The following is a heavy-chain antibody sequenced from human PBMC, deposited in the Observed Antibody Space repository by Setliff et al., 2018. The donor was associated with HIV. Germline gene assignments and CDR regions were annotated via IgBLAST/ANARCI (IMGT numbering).Heavy chain of an antibody. CDR1: SGPISSSNW. CDR2: IYHSGST. V-gene: IGHV4-4*02. J-gene: IGHJ4*02. CDR3: ASRVPAARHFDY. D-gene: IGHD2-2*01. Sequence: PSETLSLTCAVSSGPISSSNWWSWVRQPPGKELEWIGEIYHSGSTNYNPSLKSRVTISLDRFKNQFSLKLTSVTAADTAVYYCASRVPAARHFDYWGQGTLVTVSS.